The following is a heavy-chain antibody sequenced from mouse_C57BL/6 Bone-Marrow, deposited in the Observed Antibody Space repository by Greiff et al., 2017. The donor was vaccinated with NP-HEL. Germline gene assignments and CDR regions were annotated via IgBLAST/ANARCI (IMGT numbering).Heavy chain of an antibody. CDR3: SFYYPTLGY. Sequence: QVQLQQSGAELVRPGASVTLSCKASGYTFTDYEMHWVKQTPVHGLEWIGAIDPETGGTAYNQKFKGKAILTADKASSTAYMELRSRTSEDSAVYYCSFYYPTLGYWGQGTTLTVSS. CDR2: IDPETGGT. J-gene: IGHJ2*01. V-gene: IGHV1-15*01. CDR1: GYTFTDYE. D-gene: IGHD1-1*01.